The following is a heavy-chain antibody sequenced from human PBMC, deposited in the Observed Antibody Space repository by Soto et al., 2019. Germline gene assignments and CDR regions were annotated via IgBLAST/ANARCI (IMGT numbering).Heavy chain of an antibody. D-gene: IGHD3-9*01. CDR1: GGSISNGGYS. CDR3: ARTSYDILTGRLDAFDV. V-gene: IGHV4-30-2*01. CDR2: VSHSGNT. Sequence: QLQLQESGSRLVKPSQTLPLTCAVSGGSISNGGYSWSWLRQPPGKGLEWIGFVSHSGNTYYNPSLRSRVIISIDNSRNHFSLGLKSVTAADTAIYYCARTSYDILTGRLDAFDVWGQGTMVTVSS. J-gene: IGHJ3*01.